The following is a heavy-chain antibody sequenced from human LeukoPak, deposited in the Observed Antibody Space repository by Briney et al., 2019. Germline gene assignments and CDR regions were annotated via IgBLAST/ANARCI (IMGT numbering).Heavy chain of an antibody. J-gene: IGHJ5*01. Sequence: ASVKVSCKGSRYTFTDYYIHWVRQAPGQGLEWMGWINPNTGGTNSEQKFQGRVTMTRDTSISTVYMELNRLTSDDTAVSFCARPYTTGGFDSGGQGTRATVPS. D-gene: IGHD1-14*01. V-gene: IGHV1-2*02. CDR3: ARPYTTGGFDS. CDR1: RYTFTDYY. CDR2: INPNTGGT.